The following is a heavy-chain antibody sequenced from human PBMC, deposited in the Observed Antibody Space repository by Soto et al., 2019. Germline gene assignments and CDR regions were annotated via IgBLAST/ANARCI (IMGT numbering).Heavy chain of an antibody. V-gene: IGHV1-69*02. J-gene: IGHJ5*02. Sequence: SVKVSCKASGGTFSSYTISWVRQAPGQGLEWMGRIIPILGIANYAQKFQGRVTITADKSTSTAYMELSSLRSEDTAVYYCARGYCSGGSCVDWFDPWGQGTLVTVSS. CDR2: IIPILGIA. D-gene: IGHD2-15*01. CDR3: ARGYCSGGSCVDWFDP. CDR1: GGTFSSYT.